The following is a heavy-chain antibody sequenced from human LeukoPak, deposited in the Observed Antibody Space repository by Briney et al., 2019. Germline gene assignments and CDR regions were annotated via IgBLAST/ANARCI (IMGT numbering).Heavy chain of an antibody. Sequence: PGGSLRLSCAASGFTFSIYWMSWVRQAPGKGLEWVASIKGDGSVKHSLDSVKGRFTTSRDNSKNTLYLQMNSLRAEDTAVYYCAKDRIQEGLDPWGQGTLVTVSS. V-gene: IGHV3-7*01. J-gene: IGHJ5*02. CDR1: GFTFSIYW. CDR3: AKDRIQEGLDP. CDR2: IKGDGSVK.